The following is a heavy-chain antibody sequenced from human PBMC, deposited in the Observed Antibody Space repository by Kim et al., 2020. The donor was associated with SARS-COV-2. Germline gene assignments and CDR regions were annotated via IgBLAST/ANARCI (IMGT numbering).Heavy chain of an antibody. V-gene: IGHV4-30-2*04. J-gene: IGHJ4*02. D-gene: IGHD6-13*01. Sequence: CYNPSPKSRVTISVDTSKNQFSLKLSSVTAAATAVYYCATRRIAAAGFDYWGQGTLVTVSS. CDR3: ATRRIAAAGFDY.